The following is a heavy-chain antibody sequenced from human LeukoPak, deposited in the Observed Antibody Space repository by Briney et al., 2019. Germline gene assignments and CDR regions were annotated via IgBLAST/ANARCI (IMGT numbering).Heavy chain of an antibody. D-gene: IGHD2-15*01. J-gene: IGHJ4*02. CDR3: AKDSGGRRSNKAYCSGGSCYPPDY. CDR2: ISYHGSDK. V-gene: IGHV3-30*18. Sequence: GGSLRLSCAISGCTFNSYGMHWCRQAPGKGLEWVALISYHGSDKHYADSVKGRFTISRDNSKNTLYLQMNSLRAEDTAVYYCAKDSGGRRSNKAYCSGGSCYPPDYCGQGTLVTVSS. CDR1: GCTFNSYG.